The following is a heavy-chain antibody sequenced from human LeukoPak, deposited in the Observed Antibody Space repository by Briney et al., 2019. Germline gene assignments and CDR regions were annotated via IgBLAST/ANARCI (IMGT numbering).Heavy chain of an antibody. Sequence: GGSLRLSCAASGFTFSSYSMNWVRQAPGKGLEWVSSISSSSSYIYYADSVKGRFTISRDNAKNSLYLQMNSLRAEDTAVYYCARDDVGYCSSTSCYTPYYYYGMDVWGQGTTVTVSS. D-gene: IGHD2-2*02. V-gene: IGHV3-21*01. J-gene: IGHJ6*02. CDR2: ISSSSSYI. CDR3: ARDDVGYCSSTSCYTPYYYYGMDV. CDR1: GFTFSSYS.